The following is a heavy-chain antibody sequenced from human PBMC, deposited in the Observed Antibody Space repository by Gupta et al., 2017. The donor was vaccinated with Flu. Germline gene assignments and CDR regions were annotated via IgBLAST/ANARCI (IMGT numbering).Heavy chain of an antibody. CDR2: WNSGSI. V-gene: IGHV3-9*01. D-gene: IGHD3-10*01. Sequence: WNSGSIGYADSVKGRFTISRDNAKNSLYLQMNSLIAEDTALYYCAKDSYCGSGSWNWFDPSGQGTLVTVSS. J-gene: IGHJ5*02. CDR3: AKDSYCGSGSWNWFDP.